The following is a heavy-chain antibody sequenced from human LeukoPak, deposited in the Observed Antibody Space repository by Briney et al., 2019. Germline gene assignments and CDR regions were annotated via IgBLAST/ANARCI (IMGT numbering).Heavy chain of an antibody. CDR3: ARGLLWFGELFPNWFDP. V-gene: IGHV4-61*02. Sequence: SETLSLPCTVSSGSISRGSYFWRWIRQPAGKGLDWIVRIYTSVSTNYNPSLKSRVTISVDTSKNQFSLKLSSVTAADTAVYYCARGLLWFGELFPNWFDPWGQGTLVTVSS. J-gene: IGHJ5*02. D-gene: IGHD3-10*01. CDR2: IYTSVST. CDR1: SGSISRGSYF.